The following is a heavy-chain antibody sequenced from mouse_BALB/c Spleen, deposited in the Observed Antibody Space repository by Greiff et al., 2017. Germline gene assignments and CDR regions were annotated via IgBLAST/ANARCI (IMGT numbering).Heavy chain of an antibody. CDR3: ARGSTMITTGFAY. V-gene: IGHV5-6-5*01. CDR2: ISSGGST. D-gene: IGHD2-4*01. CDR1: GFTFSSYA. Sequence: EVKLMESGGGLVKPGGSLKLSCAASGFTFSSYAMSWVRQTPEKRLEWVASISSGGSTYYPDSVKGRFTISRDNARNILYLQMSSLRSEDTAMYYCARGSTMITTGFAYWGQGTLVTVSA. J-gene: IGHJ3*01.